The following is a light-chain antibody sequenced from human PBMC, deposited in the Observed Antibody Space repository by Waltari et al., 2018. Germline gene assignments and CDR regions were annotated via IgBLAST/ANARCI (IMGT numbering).Light chain of an antibody. CDR2: RNN. J-gene: IGLJ6*01. CDR1: SSNIGSNY. Sequence: QSVLSQPPSASGTPGQRVTISCSGSSSNIGSNYVFCYQQLPGTAPKLLIHRNNQRPSGGPDRFSASKSGTSASLVISGLRSEDEADYDCTAWDNSLSANVFGSGSKVTVL. CDR3: TAWDNSLSANV. V-gene: IGLV1-47*01.